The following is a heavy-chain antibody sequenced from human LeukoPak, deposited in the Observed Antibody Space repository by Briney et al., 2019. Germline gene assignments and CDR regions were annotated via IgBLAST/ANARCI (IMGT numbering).Heavy chain of an antibody. CDR3: ARSGGGTQWTDYGGNSAYYYFDY. CDR1: GYTFTGYH. D-gene: IGHD4-23*01. Sequence: ASVKVSCKASGYTFTGYHMHWVRQAPGQGLEWMGRINPNSGDTNYAQKFQGRVTITADESTSTAYMELSSLRSEDTAVYYCARSGGGTQWTDYGGNSAYYYFDYWGQGTLVTVSS. V-gene: IGHV1-2*06. CDR2: INPNSGDT. J-gene: IGHJ4*02.